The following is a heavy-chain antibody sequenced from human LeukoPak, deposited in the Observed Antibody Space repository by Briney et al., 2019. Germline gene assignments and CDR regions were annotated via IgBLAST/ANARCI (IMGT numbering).Heavy chain of an antibody. V-gene: IGHV1-69*06. Sequence: ASVKVSCKASGGTFSSYAISWVRQAPGQGLEWMGGIIPIFGTANYAQKFQGRVTITADKSTSTAYMELSSLRSEDTAVYYCARDGKRLYYYDSSGSPLNWFDPWGQGTLVTVSS. CDR2: IIPIFGTA. D-gene: IGHD3-22*01. CDR3: ARDGKRLYYYDSSGSPLNWFDP. CDR1: GGTFSSYA. J-gene: IGHJ5*02.